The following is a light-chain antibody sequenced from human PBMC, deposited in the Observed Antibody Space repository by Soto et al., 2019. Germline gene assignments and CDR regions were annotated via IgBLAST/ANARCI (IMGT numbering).Light chain of an antibody. CDR1: QSVSGSY. J-gene: IGKJ5*01. V-gene: IGKV3D-20*02. Sequence: EIVLTQSPGTLSLSPGERATLSCRASQSVSGSYLAWYQQKPGQAPRLLISGASNRATGIAARFSGSGSGTDFTLTINSLEPEDFAVYYCQQRNNWPITVGQGKRLEIK. CDR2: GAS. CDR3: QQRNNWPIT.